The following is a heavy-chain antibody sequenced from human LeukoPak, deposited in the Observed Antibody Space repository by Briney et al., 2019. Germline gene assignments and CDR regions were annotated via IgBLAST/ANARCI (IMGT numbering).Heavy chain of an antibody. CDR3: ARALSNVDIVATRNLYFDY. CDR1: GYTLTELS. J-gene: IGHJ4*02. V-gene: IGHV1-24*01. CDR2: FDPEDGET. Sequence: GASVKVSCKVSGYTLTELSMHWVRQAPGKGLEWMGGFDPEDGETIYAQKFQGRVTMTEDTSTDTAYMELSSLRSEDTAVYYCARALSNVDIVATRNLYFDYRGQGTLVTVSS. D-gene: IGHD5-12*01.